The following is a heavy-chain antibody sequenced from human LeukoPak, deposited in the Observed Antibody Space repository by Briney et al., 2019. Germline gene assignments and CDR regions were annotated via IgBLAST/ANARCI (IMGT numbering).Heavy chain of an antibody. CDR2: IRYDGINK. CDR3: ASAIQGN. J-gene: IGHJ4*02. Sequence: GGSLRLSCAASGFTFSSYAMSWVRQAPGKGPEWVAFIRYDGINKYYADSVKGRFTISRDNSKNTLYLQMNSLRAEDTAVYYCASAIQGNWGQGTLVTVSS. CDR1: GFTFSSYA. V-gene: IGHV3-30*02.